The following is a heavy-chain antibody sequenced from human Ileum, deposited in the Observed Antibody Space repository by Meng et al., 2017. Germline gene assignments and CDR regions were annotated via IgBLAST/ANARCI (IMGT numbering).Heavy chain of an antibody. D-gene: IGHD3-10*01. CDR3: ARSGSASGRLY. CDR2: INPNSGGA. Sequence: ASVKVSCKASRSTFTGYYMHWVRQAPGQGLEWMGWINPNSGGASYPQKFQGRVTMNRDTSISTAYMELYRLRSDDTAVYYCARSGSASGRLYWGQGTLVTVSS. V-gene: IGHV1-2*02. J-gene: IGHJ4*02. CDR1: RSTFTGYY.